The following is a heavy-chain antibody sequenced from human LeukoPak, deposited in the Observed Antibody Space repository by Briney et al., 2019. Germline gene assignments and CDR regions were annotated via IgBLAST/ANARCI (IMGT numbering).Heavy chain of an antibody. CDR2: IYHSGST. D-gene: IGHD2-2*01. V-gene: IGHV4-30-2*01. Sequence: PSETLSLTCAVSGGSISSGGYSWSWIRQPPGTGLEWIGYIYHSGSTYYNPSLKSRVTISVDRSKNQFSLKLSSVTAADTAVYYCARASTSCYGFDYWGQGTLVTVSS. CDR1: GGSISSGGYS. J-gene: IGHJ4*02. CDR3: ARASTSCYGFDY.